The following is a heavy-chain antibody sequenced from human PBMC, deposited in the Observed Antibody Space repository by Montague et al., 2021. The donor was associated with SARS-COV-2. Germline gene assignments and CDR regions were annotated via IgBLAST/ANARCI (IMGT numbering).Heavy chain of an antibody. Sequence: PALVKHTQTLTLTCTFSGFSLNSRGVGVGWIRQPPGKALECLALIYWNDDKRYSPSLRTRLTVTKDTSKNQVVLTMTNMDPVDTATYYCAHKNSGWPIEFGYWGQGALVTVSS. D-gene: IGHD6-19*01. CDR2: IYWNDDK. J-gene: IGHJ4*02. CDR3: AHKNSGWPIEFGY. V-gene: IGHV2-5*01. CDR1: GFSLNSRGVG.